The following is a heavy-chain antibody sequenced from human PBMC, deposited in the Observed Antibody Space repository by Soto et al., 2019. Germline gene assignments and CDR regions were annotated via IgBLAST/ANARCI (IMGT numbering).Heavy chain of an antibody. CDR2: VNPDGSDT. Sequence: EVQLVESGGGLVQPGGSLRLSCAASGFTFSSYGMHWVRKAPGKGLVWVSRVNPDGSDTSYADSVKGRFTISRDNAKNTLYLQMNSLRAEDTAVYYCARVAVGSYYFDYWGQGTLLTVSS. J-gene: IGHJ4*02. CDR1: GFTFSSYG. V-gene: IGHV3-74*01. D-gene: IGHD6-13*01. CDR3: ARVAVGSYYFDY.